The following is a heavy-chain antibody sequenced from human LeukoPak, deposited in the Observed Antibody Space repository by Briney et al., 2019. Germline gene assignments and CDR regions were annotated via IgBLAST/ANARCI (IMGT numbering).Heavy chain of an antibody. CDR3: ARDKIEGPTKLDY. Sequence: GGSMRLSCAASGFTFSTYWMSWVRHAPGKRMEWLANIKQDESEKYYVDSLKGRFTISRDNAKNSLYLQMNSLRAEDTAVYYCARDKIEGPTKLDYWGQGILVTVSS. J-gene: IGHJ4*02. CDR2: IKQDESEK. CDR1: GFTFSTYW. V-gene: IGHV3-7*01. D-gene: IGHD1-1*01.